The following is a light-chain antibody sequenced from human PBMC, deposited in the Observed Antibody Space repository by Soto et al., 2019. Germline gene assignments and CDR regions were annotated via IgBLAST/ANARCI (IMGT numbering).Light chain of an antibody. CDR2: EVS. CDR1: QSLLYSDGRTY. Sequence: DVVLTQTPRSLSVTPGQPASISCKSSQSLLYSDGRTYVYWYLQKPGQPPQLLIHEVSNRFSGVPATFSGSGSGTDFTLKISRGEDEDVGVYYCMQSIQLPITFGGGTNVEIK. CDR3: MQSIQLPIT. V-gene: IGKV2D-29*01. J-gene: IGKJ4*01.